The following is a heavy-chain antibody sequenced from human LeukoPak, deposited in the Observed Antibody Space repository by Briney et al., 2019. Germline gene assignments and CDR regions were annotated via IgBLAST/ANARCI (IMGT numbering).Heavy chain of an antibody. CDR1: GYSFTSYW. J-gene: IGHJ5*02. CDR3: ARTISYGSSGYGWFDP. D-gene: IGHD3-22*01. V-gene: IGHV5-51*01. CDR2: IYPGDSDT. Sequence: GESLKISCKGSGYSFTSYWIGWVRQMPGKGLEWMGIIYPGDSDTRYSPSFQGQVTISADKSISTAYLQWSSLKASDTATYYCARTISYGSSGYGWFDPWGQGTLVTVSS.